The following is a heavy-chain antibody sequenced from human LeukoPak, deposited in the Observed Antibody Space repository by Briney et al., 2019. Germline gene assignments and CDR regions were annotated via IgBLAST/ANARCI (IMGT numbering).Heavy chain of an antibody. J-gene: IGHJ4*02. D-gene: IGHD5-12*01. CDR1: GFTFSSYG. CDR3: AKADIAGSYFDY. Sequence: GGSLRLSCAASGFTFSSYGMHWVRQAPGKGLEWVAVISYDGSNKYYADSVKGRFTISRDNSKNTLYLQMNSLRAEDTAVYYCAKADIAGSYFDYWGQGTLVTVSS. V-gene: IGHV3-30*18. CDR2: ISYDGSNK.